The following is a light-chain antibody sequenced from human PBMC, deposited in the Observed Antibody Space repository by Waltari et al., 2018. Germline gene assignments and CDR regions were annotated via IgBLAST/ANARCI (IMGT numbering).Light chain of an antibody. CDR3: QQYNRWPPLT. CDR1: QGVHDN. J-gene: IGKJ4*01. Sequence: EIVMQQPPVTLSLSPGERVTLPCRASQGVHDNLAWYQQKPGQAPRLLISGASTRATGVPARFRGSGSGTDFTLTITSLQSEDSALYYCQQYNRWPPLTFGGGTKVEIK. CDR2: GAS. V-gene: IGKV3-15*01.